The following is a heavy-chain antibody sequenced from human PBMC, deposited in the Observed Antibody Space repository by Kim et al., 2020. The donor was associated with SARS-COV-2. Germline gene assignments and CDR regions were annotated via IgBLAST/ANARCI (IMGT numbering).Heavy chain of an antibody. D-gene: IGHD4-17*01. CDR3: ARDLRDGERGAFDI. CDR2: IYYSGST. CDR1: GGSISSGGYY. Sequence: SETLSLTCTVSGGSISSGGYYWSWIRQHPGKGLEWIGYIYYSGSTYYNPSLKSRVTISVDTSKNQFSLKLSSVTAADTAVYYCARDLRDGERGAFDIWGQGTMVTVSS. V-gene: IGHV4-31*03. J-gene: IGHJ3*02.